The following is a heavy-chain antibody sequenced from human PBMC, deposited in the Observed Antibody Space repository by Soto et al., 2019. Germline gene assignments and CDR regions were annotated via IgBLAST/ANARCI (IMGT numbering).Heavy chain of an antibody. Sequence: SETLSLTCSVSSDSMNSGGYYWIWIRHHPGKGLEWIGYIYSNGDTYYNPSLKSRVTISVDTSKNQFSLNLTSVTAADTAVYYCARRGGSSSGYYYYAIDVWGQGTTVTVS. V-gene: IGHV4-31*03. J-gene: IGHJ6*02. CDR1: SDSMNSGGYY. D-gene: IGHD6-6*01. CDR2: IYSNGDT. CDR3: ARRGGSSSGYYYYAIDV.